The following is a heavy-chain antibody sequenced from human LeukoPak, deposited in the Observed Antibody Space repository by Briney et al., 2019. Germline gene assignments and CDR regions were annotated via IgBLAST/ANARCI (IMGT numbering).Heavy chain of an antibody. V-gene: IGHV4-59*13. J-gene: IGHJ3*02. CDR1: GGSISSYY. Sequence: PSETLSLTCTVSGGSISSYYWRWMRQPPGKGLEWIGYIYYRGSTNYNPSLQSRVSISVDTSKNQFSLKLSSVTTADTAVYYCARVGFGELGGAFDIWGQGTMVTVSS. CDR2: IYYRGST. CDR3: ARVGFGELGGAFDI. D-gene: IGHD3-10*01.